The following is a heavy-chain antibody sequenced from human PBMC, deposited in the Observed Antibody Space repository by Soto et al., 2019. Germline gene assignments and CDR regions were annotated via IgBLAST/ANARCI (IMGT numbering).Heavy chain of an antibody. Sequence: GASVKVSCKASGYTFTGYYMHWVRQAPGQGLEWMGWINPNSGGTNYAQKFQGRVTMTRDTSISTAYMELSRLRSDDTAVYYCARAHSTVEMATKGPCFHYWGQGTLVTVSS. CDR2: INPNSGGT. V-gene: IGHV1-2*02. CDR3: ARAHSTVEMATKGPCFHY. J-gene: IGHJ4*02. CDR1: GYTFTGYY. D-gene: IGHD5-12*01.